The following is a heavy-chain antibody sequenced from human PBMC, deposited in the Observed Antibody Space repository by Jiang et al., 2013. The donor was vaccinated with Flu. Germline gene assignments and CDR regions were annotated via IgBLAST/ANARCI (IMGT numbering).Heavy chain of an antibody. D-gene: IGHD6-13*01. Sequence: PTQTLTLTCTFSGFSLSTSGMCVSWIRQPPGKALEWLARIDWDDDKYYSTSLKTRLTISKDTSKNQVVLTMTNMDPVDTATYYCARSDIAAAGTNKFDYWGQGTLVTVSS. CDR2: IDWDDDK. V-gene: IGHV2-70*11. J-gene: IGHJ4*02. CDR1: GFSLSTSGMC. CDR3: ARSDIAAAGTNKFDY.